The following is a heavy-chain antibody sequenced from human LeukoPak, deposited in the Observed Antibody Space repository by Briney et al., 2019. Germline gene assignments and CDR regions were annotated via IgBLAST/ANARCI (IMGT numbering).Heavy chain of an antibody. J-gene: IGHJ4*02. D-gene: IGHD1-26*01. CDR1: GGTFSSYA. V-gene: IGHV1-69*04. CDR3: ARVASEGEYLGAPNAFFY. Sequence: VASVKVSCKASGGTFSSYAISWVRQAPGQGLEWMGRIIPIFGMANYAQKFQGRVTITADKSTSTAYMELSSLRSEDTAVYYCARVASEGEYLGAPNAFFYWGEGTLLSASS. CDR2: IIPIFGMA.